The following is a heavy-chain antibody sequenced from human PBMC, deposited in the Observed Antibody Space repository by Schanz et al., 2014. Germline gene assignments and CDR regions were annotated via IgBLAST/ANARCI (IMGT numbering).Heavy chain of an antibody. CDR1: GITFSSHS. J-gene: IGHJ4*02. V-gene: IGHV3-48*04. Sequence: EVHLVESGGGLVQPGGSLRLSCAASGITFSSHSFNWVRQAPGKGPEWVSYIRSSSTPIYYADSVKGRFTISRDDAKKSMYLQMNNLRAEDTAVYYCVRDRRNADLDYWGQGTLVTVSS. CDR3: VRDRRNADLDY. CDR2: IRSSSTPI. D-gene: IGHD1-1*01.